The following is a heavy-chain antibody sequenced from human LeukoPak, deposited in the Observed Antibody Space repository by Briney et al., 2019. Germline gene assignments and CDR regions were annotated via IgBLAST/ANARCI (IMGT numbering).Heavy chain of an antibody. CDR3: ARVKGGYCSGGSCPLDY. CDR2: IKQDGSEK. V-gene: IGHV3-7*03. D-gene: IGHD2-15*01. J-gene: IGHJ4*02. Sequence: GGSLRLSCAASGFTFSSYWMSWVRQAPGKGLEWVANIKQDGSEKYYVDSVKGRFTISRDNAKNSLYLQMNSLRAEDTAVYYCARVKGGYCSGGSCPLDYWGQGTLVTVSS. CDR1: GFTFSSYW.